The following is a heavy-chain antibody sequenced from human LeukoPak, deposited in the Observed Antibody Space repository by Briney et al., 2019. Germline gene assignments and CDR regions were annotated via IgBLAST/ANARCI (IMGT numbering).Heavy chain of an antibody. D-gene: IGHD3-22*01. CDR2: ISGSGDYT. V-gene: IGHV3-23*01. J-gene: IGHJ4*02. CDR3: AKDPHYYDSSGYFDY. Sequence: GGSLRLSCAASGFTFSSHGMSWVRQAPGKGLEWVSTISGSGDYTYYAYSVKGRFTISRDNSKNTLYLQMNSLRAGDTAVYYCAKDPHYYDSSGYFDYWGQGTLVTVSS. CDR1: GFTFSSHG.